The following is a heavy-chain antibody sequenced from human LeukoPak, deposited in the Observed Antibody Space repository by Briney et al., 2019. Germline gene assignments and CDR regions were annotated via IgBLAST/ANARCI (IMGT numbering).Heavy chain of an antibody. V-gene: IGHV7-4-1*02. J-gene: IGHJ6*03. D-gene: IGHD4-17*01. Sequence: GASVKVSCKASGYTFTSYAMNWVRQAPGQGLEWMGWINTNTGNPTYAQGFTGRFVFSLDTSVSTAYLQISSLKAEDTAVYYCARHKMTTVTTSYYYYYMDVWGKGTTVTVSS. CDR1: GYTFTSYA. CDR3: ARHKMTTVTTSYYYYYMDV. CDR2: INTNTGNP.